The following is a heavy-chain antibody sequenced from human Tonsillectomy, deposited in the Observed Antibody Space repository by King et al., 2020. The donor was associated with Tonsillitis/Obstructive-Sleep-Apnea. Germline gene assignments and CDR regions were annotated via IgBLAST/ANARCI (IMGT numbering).Heavy chain of an antibody. CDR3: ARERTTHGEHDAFDI. CDR2: ISSSSSYI. Sequence: VQLVQSGGGLVKPGGSLRLSCAASGFTFSSYRMNWVRHAPGKGLEWVSSISSSSSYIYYADSVKCRFTISRDNAKNSLYLQMNSLRAEDTAVYYCARERTTHGEHDAFDIWGQGTMVTVSS. CDR1: GFTFSSYR. J-gene: IGHJ3*02. V-gene: IGHV3-21*01. D-gene: IGHD4-17*01.